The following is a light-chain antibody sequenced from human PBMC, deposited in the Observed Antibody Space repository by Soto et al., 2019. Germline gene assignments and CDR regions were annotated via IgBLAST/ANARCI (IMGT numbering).Light chain of an antibody. V-gene: IGLV2-14*01. CDR1: SSDVGGYNY. CDR3: DSYTSGSPYV. J-gene: IGLJ1*01. Sequence: QSALTXPASVSGSPGQSITISCTGTSSDVGGYNYVSWYQQHPGKAPKLMIYDVSYRPSGVSDRFSGSKSGNTASLTISGLQSEDEADYYCDSYTSGSPYVFGTGTKVTVL. CDR2: DVS.